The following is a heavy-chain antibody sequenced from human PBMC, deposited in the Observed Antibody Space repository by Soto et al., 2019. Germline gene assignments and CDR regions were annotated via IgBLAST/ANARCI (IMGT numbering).Heavy chain of an antibody. J-gene: IGHJ4*02. D-gene: IGHD6-13*01. CDR1: GFTFSDYY. V-gene: IGHV3-11*01. CDR2: ISSSGNSI. CDR3: ARRAAAGRSFDY. Sequence: GGSLRLSCAASGFTFSDYYMTWIRQAPGKGLEWVSYISSSGNSIYYADSVRGRFTVSRDNAKNSLFLQMNSLRAEDTAGYYCARRAAAGRSFDYWGLGTLVTVAS.